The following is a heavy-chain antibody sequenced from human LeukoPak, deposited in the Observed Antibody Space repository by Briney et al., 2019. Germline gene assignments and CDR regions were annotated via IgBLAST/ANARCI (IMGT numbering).Heavy chain of an antibody. CDR3: TTIGSSRYYYYFDY. D-gene: IGHD3-22*01. CDR2: IKSKADGATT. V-gene: IGHV3-15*01. J-gene: IGHJ4*02. CDR1: GFTFNHAW. Sequence: GGSLRLSCAASGFTFNHAWMSWVRQAPGKGLEWVGRIKSKADGATTEYAAPVKGRFTISRDDSNNTLYLQMNSLKTEDTALYYCTTIGSSRYYYYFDYWGQGSLVTVSS.